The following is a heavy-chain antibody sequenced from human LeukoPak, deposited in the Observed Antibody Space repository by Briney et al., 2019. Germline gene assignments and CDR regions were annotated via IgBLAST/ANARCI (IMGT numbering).Heavy chain of an antibody. D-gene: IGHD4-23*01. CDR2: IYTSGST. CDR3: ARRRPAWVLGGYYYYMDV. J-gene: IGHJ6*03. CDR1: GGSISSGSYY. Sequence: PSETLSLTCTVSGGSISSGSYYWSWIRQPAGKGLEWIGRIYTSGSTNYNPSLKSRVTISVDTSKNQFSLKLSSVTAADTAVYYCARRRPAWVLGGYYYYMDVWGKGTTVTVSS. V-gene: IGHV4-61*02.